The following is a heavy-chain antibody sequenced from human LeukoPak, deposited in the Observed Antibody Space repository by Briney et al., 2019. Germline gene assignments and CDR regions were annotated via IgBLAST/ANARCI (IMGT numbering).Heavy chain of an antibody. CDR2: FSGSGGRT. V-gene: IGHV3-23*01. CDR1: RFTFGTYA. Sequence: GGSLRLSCAASRFTFGTYAMSWVRQAPGKGLKWVSTFSGSGGRTYYADSVKGRFTISRDNSKNTLYLQMNSLRAEDTAVYYCAKVTSSWNYFDYWGQGALVTVSS. J-gene: IGHJ4*02. CDR3: AKVTSSWNYFDY. D-gene: IGHD6-13*01.